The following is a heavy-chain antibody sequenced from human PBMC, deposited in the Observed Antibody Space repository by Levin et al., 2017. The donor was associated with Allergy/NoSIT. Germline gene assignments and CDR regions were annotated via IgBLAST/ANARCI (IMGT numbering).Heavy chain of an antibody. CDR3: ARETNSGYEVDY. Sequence: GGSLRLSCAASGFTFSSYSMNWVRQAPGKGLEWVSSISSSSSYIYYADSVKGRFTISRDNAKNSLYLQMNSLRAEDTAVYYCARETNSGYEVDYWGQGTLVTVSS. V-gene: IGHV3-21*01. J-gene: IGHJ4*02. CDR1: GFTFSSYS. CDR2: ISSSSSYI. D-gene: IGHD5-12*01.